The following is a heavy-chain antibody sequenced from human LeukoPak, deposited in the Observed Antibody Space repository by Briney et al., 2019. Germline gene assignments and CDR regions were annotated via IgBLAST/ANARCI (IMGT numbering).Heavy chain of an antibody. D-gene: IGHD3-10*01. V-gene: IGHV4-59*01. J-gene: IGHJ5*02. Sequence: SETLSLTCSVSGGSISGYSWSWIRQPPGKGLEWIRYVYYSGSTNYNPSLKSRVTISVDTSRNQFSLKLTSVTAADTAVYYCAGDNRCGSGSYLKGFDPWGQGTLVTVSS. CDR1: GGSISGYS. CDR2: VYYSGST. CDR3: AGDNRCGSGSYLKGFDP.